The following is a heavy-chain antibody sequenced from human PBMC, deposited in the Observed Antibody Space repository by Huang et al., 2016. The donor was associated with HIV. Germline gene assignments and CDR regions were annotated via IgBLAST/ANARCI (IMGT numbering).Heavy chain of an antibody. V-gene: IGHV5-51*01. D-gene: IGHD2-2*01. CDR3: ARQGVGDFVVEPTGLGAFDI. CDR2: IYPGDSDT. Sequence: EVQLVQSGAVVKKPGESLKISCKGSGYTFNGYWIGWVRQMPGKGLEWMGCIYPGDSDTTYSPSCQGQVTISADKSISTAYLQWSGLKASDTAMYYCARQGVGDFVVEPTGLGAFDIWGQGTMVTVSS. J-gene: IGHJ3*02. CDR1: GYTFNGYW.